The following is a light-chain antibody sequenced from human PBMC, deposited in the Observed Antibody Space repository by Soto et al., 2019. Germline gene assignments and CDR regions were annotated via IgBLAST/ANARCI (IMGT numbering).Light chain of an antibody. J-gene: IGKJ2*01. V-gene: IGKV3-20*01. CDR3: QHYGTTRYS. Sequence: EIVLTQSPGALSVSPGERATLSCRASQTVRNNYLAWYQQKAGQAPRLLIYGASIRTTGTPDRFSGSGSGTDFILTISRLVPEDSAVYYCQHYGTTRYSFGQGTKLEIK. CDR1: QTVRNNY. CDR2: GAS.